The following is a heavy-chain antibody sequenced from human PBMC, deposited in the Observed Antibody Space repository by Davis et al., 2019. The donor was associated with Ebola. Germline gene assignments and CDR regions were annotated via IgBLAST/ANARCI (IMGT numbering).Heavy chain of an antibody. CDR3: ARDEGSGYYDYYYYGMDV. V-gene: IGHV1-69*06. CDR2: IVPVFGTA. D-gene: IGHD3-3*01. CDR1: GATFSTYA. J-gene: IGHJ6*02. Sequence: SVKVSCKASGATFSTYAISWVRQAPGQGPEWMGGIVPVFGTANYAQKFQGRVTITADKSTSTAYMELSSLRSEDTAVYYCARDEGSGYYDYYYYGMDVWGQGTTVTVSS.